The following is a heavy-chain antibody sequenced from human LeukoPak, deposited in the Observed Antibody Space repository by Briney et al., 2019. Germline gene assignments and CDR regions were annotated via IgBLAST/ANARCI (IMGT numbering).Heavy chain of an antibody. CDR1: GFTFDDYG. V-gene: IGHV3-21*01. CDR2: ISTSSSYI. D-gene: IGHD2-15*01. Sequence: GGSLRLSCAASGFTFDDYGMNWVRRAPGKGLEWVSSISTSSSYIYYADSVKGRFTISRDNAKNSLYLEMNSLRAEDTAVYYCARGADGVSSNSRGWFDPWGQGTLVTVSS. CDR3: ARGADGVSSNSRGWFDP. J-gene: IGHJ5*02.